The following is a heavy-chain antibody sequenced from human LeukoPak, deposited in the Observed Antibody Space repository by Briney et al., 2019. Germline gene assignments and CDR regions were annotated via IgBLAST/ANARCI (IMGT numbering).Heavy chain of an antibody. V-gene: IGHV1-18*01. D-gene: IGHD4-23*01. J-gene: IGHJ6*03. CDR3: ARERTTVVTNYYYYYYMDV. Sequence: ASVKVSCKASGGTFSSYAISWVRQAPGQGLEWTGWISAYNGNTNYAQKLQGRVTMTTDTSTSTAYMELRSLRSDDTAVYYCARERTTVVTNYYYYYYMDVWGKGTTVTVSS. CDR1: GGTFSSYA. CDR2: ISAYNGNT.